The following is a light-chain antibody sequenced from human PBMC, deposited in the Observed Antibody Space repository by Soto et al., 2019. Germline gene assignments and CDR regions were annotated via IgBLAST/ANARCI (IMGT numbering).Light chain of an antibody. CDR3: QQYDNLPLT. Sequence: IQMTQSPSSLSASVGDRVTLTCQASQDISNSLIWYQKKPGKAPRLLIYDASDLERGVPSRFSGSGSGTDFTFTISSLQPEDIATYYCQQYDNLPLTFGGGTKVEIK. CDR2: DAS. CDR1: QDISNS. V-gene: IGKV1-33*01. J-gene: IGKJ4*01.